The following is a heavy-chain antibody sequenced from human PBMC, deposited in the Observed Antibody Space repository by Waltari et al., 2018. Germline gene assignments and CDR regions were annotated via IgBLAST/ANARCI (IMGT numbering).Heavy chain of an antibody. Sequence: QVQVVQFGAEVKKPGASVKVSCKVSGYTLTELSMHWVRQAPGKGLEWMGGFDHVDGETYYAQKFQGRVSMTEDTATDTAYMELSSLRSEDTAVYYCATGGHGMDVWGQGTTVIVSS. CDR1: GYTLTELS. CDR2: FDHVDGET. V-gene: IGHV1-24*01. CDR3: ATGGHGMDV. J-gene: IGHJ6*02.